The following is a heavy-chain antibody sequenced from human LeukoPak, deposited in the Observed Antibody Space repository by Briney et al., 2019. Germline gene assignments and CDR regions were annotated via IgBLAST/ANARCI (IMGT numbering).Heavy chain of an antibody. V-gene: IGHV4-38-2*01. CDR1: GYSIRSGYH. Sequence: TSETLSLTXAVSGYSIRSGYHWSWIRQPPGKGLEWIGSIYQSGSTYYNPSLKSRVTISVDTSKNQFSLNLSSVTAAGSAVYYCARRDFDSSGYLSFYFDYWGQGTLVTVSS. CDR3: ARRDFDSSGYLSFYFDY. J-gene: IGHJ4*02. CDR2: IYQSGST. D-gene: IGHD3-22*01.